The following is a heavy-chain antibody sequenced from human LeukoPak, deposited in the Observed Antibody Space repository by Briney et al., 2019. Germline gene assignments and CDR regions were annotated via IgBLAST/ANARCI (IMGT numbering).Heavy chain of an antibody. V-gene: IGHV4-39*01. J-gene: IGHJ3*02. Sequence: SETLSLTCTVSGGSSSSSSYYWGWIRQPPGKGLEWIGSIYYSGSTYYNPSLKSRVTISVDTSKNQFSLKLSSVTAADTAVYYCARQTYYYDSSGYYAHAFDIWGQGTMVTVSS. CDR2: IYYSGST. D-gene: IGHD3-22*01. CDR3: ARQTYYYDSSGYYAHAFDI. CDR1: GGSSSSSSYY.